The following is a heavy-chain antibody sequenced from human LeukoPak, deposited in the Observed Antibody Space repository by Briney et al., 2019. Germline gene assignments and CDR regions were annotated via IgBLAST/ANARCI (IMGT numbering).Heavy chain of an antibody. CDR1: GFTFSSYS. CDR2: ISSSSSTI. Sequence: GGSLRLSCAASGFTFSSYSMNWVRQAPGKGLEWVSYISSSSSTIYYADSVKGRFTISRDNAKNSLYLQMNSLRDEDTAVYYCASVRDYDILTGCPDLDYWGQGTLVTVSS. D-gene: IGHD3-9*01. CDR3: ASVRDYDILTGCPDLDY. V-gene: IGHV3-48*02. J-gene: IGHJ4*02.